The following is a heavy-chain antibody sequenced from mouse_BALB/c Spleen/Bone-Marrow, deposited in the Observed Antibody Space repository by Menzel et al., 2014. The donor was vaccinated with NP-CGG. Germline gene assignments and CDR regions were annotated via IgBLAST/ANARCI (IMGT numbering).Heavy chain of an antibody. CDR1: GYTFTSYW. Sequence: QVQLKESGAELVKPGASVKLSCKASGYTFTSYWMHWVKQRPGQGLEWIGWINPSNGRTNYNEKFKSKATLTVDKSSSTAYMQLSSLTSEDSAVYYCARRTTTVVATDYWGQGTTLTVSS. CDR2: INPSNGRT. CDR3: ARRTTTVVATDY. V-gene: IGHV1S81*02. J-gene: IGHJ2*01. D-gene: IGHD1-1*01.